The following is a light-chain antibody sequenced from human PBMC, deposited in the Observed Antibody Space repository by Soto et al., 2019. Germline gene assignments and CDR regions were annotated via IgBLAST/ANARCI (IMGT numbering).Light chain of an antibody. CDR2: GAS. Sequence: EIVXAQAPAXXXXSXLXXVXLCCRASQSISSSLAWYQQRPGQPPRLLIYGASTRAAGIPPRFTGSGSGTEFTLTISSLQSEDFAVYYCQQSSKWPRTFGQGTKVDIK. V-gene: IGKV3-15*01. J-gene: IGKJ1*01. CDR3: QQSSKWPRT. CDR1: QSISSS.